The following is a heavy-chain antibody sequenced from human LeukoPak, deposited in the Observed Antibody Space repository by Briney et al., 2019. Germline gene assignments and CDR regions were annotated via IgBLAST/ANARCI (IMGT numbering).Heavy chain of an antibody. CDR3: AREEYSYGFGY. D-gene: IGHD5-18*01. V-gene: IGHV4-59*01. Sequence: SETLSLTCTVPGGSISSYYWNWIRQPPGKGLEWIGYIYYSEGTNYNPSLKSRVTISVDTSKNQISLKLNSVTAADTAVYYCAREEYSYGFGYWGQGTLVTVSS. CDR2: IYYSEGT. CDR1: GGSISSYY. J-gene: IGHJ4*02.